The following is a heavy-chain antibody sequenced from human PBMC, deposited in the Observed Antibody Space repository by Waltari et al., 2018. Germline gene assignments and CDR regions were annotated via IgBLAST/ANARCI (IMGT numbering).Heavy chain of an antibody. CDR1: GDSMSSTDW. J-gene: IGHJ4*02. CDR2: IQRSGRT. Sequence: QMQLQESGPGLVKPSGTLSVTCTVSGDSMSSTDWWSWVRQSPEKGLEWIGQIQRSGRTHYNPSLESRVTISIDTSNNQFSLKVTSTTAADTAVYYCARDCGRGIYLDSWGRGTLVTVSP. D-gene: IGHD2-15*01. CDR3: ARDCGRGIYLDS. V-gene: IGHV4-4*02.